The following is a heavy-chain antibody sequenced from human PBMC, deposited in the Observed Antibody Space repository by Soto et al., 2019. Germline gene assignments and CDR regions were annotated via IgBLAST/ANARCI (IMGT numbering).Heavy chain of an antibody. Sequence: QVQLVQSGAELKRPGASVKVSCKASGYTFTNYYMHWVRQAPGQGLEWMGVIHYSGATPTYAQKFQGRVTMARDTSTSTGYVELSSLTSEDTAVYCGRGGPDLATIGSFDYWGQGTLVTVSS. CDR3: GRGGPDLATIGSFDY. CDR1: GYTFTNYY. J-gene: IGHJ4*02. D-gene: IGHD3-16*01. CDR2: IHYSGATP. V-gene: IGHV1-46*01.